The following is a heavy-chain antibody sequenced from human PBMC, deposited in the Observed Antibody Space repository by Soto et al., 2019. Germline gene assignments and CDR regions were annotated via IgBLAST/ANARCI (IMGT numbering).Heavy chain of an antibody. Sequence: SETLSLTCTVSGGSISSYYWSWIRRPPGKGLEWIGYIYYSGSTNYNPSLKSRVTISVDTSKNQFSLKLSSVTAADTAVYYCARAHPGYSYGEKFDYWGQGTLVTVSS. CDR2: IYYSGST. V-gene: IGHV4-59*01. J-gene: IGHJ4*02. D-gene: IGHD5-18*01. CDR1: GGSISSYY. CDR3: ARAHPGYSYGEKFDY.